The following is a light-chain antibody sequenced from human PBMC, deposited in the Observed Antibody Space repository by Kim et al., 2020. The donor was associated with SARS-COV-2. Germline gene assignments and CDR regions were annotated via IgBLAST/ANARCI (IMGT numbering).Light chain of an antibody. Sequence: VSPGERATLSCRASQGVSSHLAWYQQKPGQAPRLLIYGASTRATGIPARFSGSGSGTEFTLTISSLQSEDFAVYYCQQYNNWPFTFGQGTRLEIK. CDR3: QQYNNWPFT. V-gene: IGKV3-15*01. CDR2: GAS. CDR1: QGVSSH. J-gene: IGKJ5*01.